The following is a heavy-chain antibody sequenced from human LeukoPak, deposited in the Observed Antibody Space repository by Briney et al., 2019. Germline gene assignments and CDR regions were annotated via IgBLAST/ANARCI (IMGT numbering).Heavy chain of an antibody. CDR2: INDSGST. V-gene: IGHV4-59*08. D-gene: IGHD1-1*01. Sequence: PSETLSLTCTVSGGSMNNYYWTWIRQPPGKGLEWIGYINDSGSTNSNPSLKSRVTMSVDTSKNQFSLKLSSVTAADTAVYYCTRRGRNNWGEGNDYWGQGTLVTVSS. CDR1: GGSMNNYY. CDR3: TRRGRNNWGEGNDY. J-gene: IGHJ4*02.